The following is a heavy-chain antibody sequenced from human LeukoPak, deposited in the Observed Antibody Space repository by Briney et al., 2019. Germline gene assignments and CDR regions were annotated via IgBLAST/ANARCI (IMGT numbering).Heavy chain of an antibody. D-gene: IGHD3-3*01. J-gene: IGHJ4*02. CDR1: GYTFTGYY. CDR2: TNPNSGGT. Sequence: RASVKVSCKASGYTFTGYYMHWVRQAPGQGLEWMGRTNPNSGGTNYAQKFQGRVTMTRDTSISTAYMELSRLRSDDTAVYYCARDRDHWSGYFPFDYWGQGTLVTVSS. CDR3: ARDRDHWSGYFPFDY. V-gene: IGHV1-2*06.